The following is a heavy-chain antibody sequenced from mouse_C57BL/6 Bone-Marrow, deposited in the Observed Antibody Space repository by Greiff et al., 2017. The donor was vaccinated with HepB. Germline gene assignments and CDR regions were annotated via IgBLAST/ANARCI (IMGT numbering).Heavy chain of an antibody. CDR3: TSDSSGFRYYFDY. J-gene: IGHJ2*01. Sequence: EVQLQQSGTVLARPGASVKMSCKTSGYTFTSYWMHWVKQRPGQGLEWIGAIYPGNSDTSYNQKFKGKAKLTAVTSASTAYMELSSLTNEDSAVYYCTSDSSGFRYYFDYWGQGTTLTVSS. CDR2: IYPGNSDT. V-gene: IGHV1-5*01. CDR1: GYTFTSYW. D-gene: IGHD3-2*02.